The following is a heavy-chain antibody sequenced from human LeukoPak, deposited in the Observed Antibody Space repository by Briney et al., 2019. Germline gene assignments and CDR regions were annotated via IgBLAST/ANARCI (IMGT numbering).Heavy chain of an antibody. Sequence: PSETLSLTCTVSGGSISSYYWSWFRQPPGKGLEWIGYIYYSGSTNYNPSLKSRVTRSVDTSKNQFSLKLSSVTAADTAVYYCARATIFGVVIDYWGQGTLVTVSS. CDR1: GGSISSYY. J-gene: IGHJ4*02. D-gene: IGHD3-3*01. CDR3: ARATIFGVVIDY. CDR2: IYYSGST. V-gene: IGHV4-59*08.